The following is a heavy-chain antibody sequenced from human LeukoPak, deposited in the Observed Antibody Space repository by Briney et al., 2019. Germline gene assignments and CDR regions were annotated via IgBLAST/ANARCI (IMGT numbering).Heavy chain of an antibody. D-gene: IGHD3-10*01. V-gene: IGHV4-39*01. J-gene: IGHJ5*02. Sequence: SETLSLTCTVSGGSISSSSYYWGWIRQPPGKGLEWIVSIYYSGSTYYNPAIKSLITISVDTSNNHFSLKLSSVTAADTAVYFCARNRYYYDSRSYGVPNWFDPWGQGTLVTVSS. CDR2: IYYSGST. CDR3: ARNRYYYDSRSYGVPNWFDP. CDR1: GGSISSSSYY.